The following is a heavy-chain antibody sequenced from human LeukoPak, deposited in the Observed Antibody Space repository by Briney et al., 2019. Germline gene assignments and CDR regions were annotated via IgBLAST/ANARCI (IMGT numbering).Heavy chain of an antibody. CDR3: ARLMGYSGYDGTSILWFDP. Sequence: ASVKVSFKASGYTFTSYGISWVRQAPGQGLEWMGWINAYNGNTNYAQKLQGRVTMTTDTSTSTAYTELRSLRSDDTAVYYCARLMGYSGYDGTSILWFDPWGQGTLVTVSS. V-gene: IGHV1-18*01. CDR1: GYTFTSYG. D-gene: IGHD5-12*01. CDR2: INAYNGNT. J-gene: IGHJ5*02.